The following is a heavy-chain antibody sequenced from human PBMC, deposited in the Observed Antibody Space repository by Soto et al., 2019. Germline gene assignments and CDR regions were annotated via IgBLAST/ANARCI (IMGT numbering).Heavy chain of an antibody. D-gene: IGHD4-4*01. CDR3: ARGHDYNKPELDP. Sequence: SETLSLTCAVSGGSISSGGYSWSWIRQPPGKGLEWIGYIYHSGSTYYNPSLKSRVTISLDRSKNQFSLKLSSVTAADTAVYYCARGHDYNKPELDPWGQGTLVT. CDR2: IYHSGST. CDR1: GGSISSGGYS. J-gene: IGHJ5*02. V-gene: IGHV4-30-2*01.